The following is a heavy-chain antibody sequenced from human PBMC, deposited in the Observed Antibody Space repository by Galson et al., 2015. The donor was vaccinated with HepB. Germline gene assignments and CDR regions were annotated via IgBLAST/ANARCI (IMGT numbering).Heavy chain of an antibody. D-gene: IGHD2/OR15-2a*01. CDR1: GFSFSSYD. CDR3: ARDLRESRSNWFDP. Sequence: SLRLSCAASGFSFSSYDMHWVRQAPGKGLEWVAVIWSDESNQYYADSVKGRFTISRDNSKNTLYLQMNSLRADDTAVYYCARDLRESRSNWFDPWGQGTRVTVSS. V-gene: IGHV3-33*01. CDR2: IWSDESNQ. J-gene: IGHJ5*02.